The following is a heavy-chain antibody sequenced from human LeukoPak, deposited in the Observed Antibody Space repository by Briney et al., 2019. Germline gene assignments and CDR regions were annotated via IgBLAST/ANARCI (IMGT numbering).Heavy chain of an antibody. J-gene: IGHJ4*02. CDR1: GFTFSSYE. V-gene: IGHV3-48*03. CDR3: ARATFTVRGVIIPGPFDY. D-gene: IGHD3-10*01. Sequence: GGSLRLSCAASGFTFSSYEMNWVRQAPGKGLEWVSYISSSGSTIYYADSVKGRFTISRDNAKNSLYLQMNSLRAEDTAVYYCARATFTVRGVIIPGPFDYWGQGTLVTVSS. CDR2: ISSSGSTI.